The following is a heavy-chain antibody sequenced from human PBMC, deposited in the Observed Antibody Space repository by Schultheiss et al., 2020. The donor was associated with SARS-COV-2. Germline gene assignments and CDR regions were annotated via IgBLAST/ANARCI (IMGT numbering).Heavy chain of an antibody. D-gene: IGHD3-22*01. CDR1: GFIFDDYA. V-gene: IGHV3-9*01. Sequence: GGSLKISCAASGFIFDDYAMYWVRQAPGKGLEWVSGISWNSGTVGYADSVEGRFTISRDNAKNSLYLQMISLRGEDTALYYCAKAASSGYYLADWGQGTLVTVSS. J-gene: IGHJ4*02. CDR2: ISWNSGTV. CDR3: AKAASSGYYLAD.